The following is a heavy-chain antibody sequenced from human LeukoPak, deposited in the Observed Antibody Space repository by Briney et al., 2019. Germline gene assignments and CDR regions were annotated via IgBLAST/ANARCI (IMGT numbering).Heavy chain of an antibody. V-gene: IGHV3-30*03. J-gene: IGHJ4*02. CDR2: ISHDGNNK. D-gene: IGHD5-24*01. CDR1: GFIFSGYG. CDR3: ARGDGSFDY. Sequence: GRSLRLSCAASGFIFSGYGMHWVRQAPGKGLEWVALISHDGNNKHYADSVKGRFTISRDNSKNTLYLQMNSLRAEDTAVYYCARGDGSFDYWGQGILVTVSS.